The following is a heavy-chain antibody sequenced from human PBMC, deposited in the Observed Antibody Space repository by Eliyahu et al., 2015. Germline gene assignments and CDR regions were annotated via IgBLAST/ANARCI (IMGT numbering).Heavy chain of an antibody. CDR1: GFXFSXFA. CDR3: AKEPTYCSTTSCPFDY. D-gene: IGHD2-2*01. CDR2: INRSAIRT. V-gene: IGHV3-23*01. Sequence: EVQLLESGGGLVQPGGSLRLSCAASGFXFSXFAMNWVRPAPGKGLEWVSDINRSAIRTHYADSVKGRFTISRDNSKNMLYLQMDSLRAEDTAVYYCAKEPTYCSTTSCPFDYWGQGTLVTVSS. J-gene: IGHJ4*02.